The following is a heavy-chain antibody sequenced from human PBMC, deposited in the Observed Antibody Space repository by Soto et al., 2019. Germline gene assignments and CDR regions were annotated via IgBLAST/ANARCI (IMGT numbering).Heavy chain of an antibody. CDR2: IVVGSGNT. D-gene: IGHD2-21*02. J-gene: IGHJ4*02. CDR1: GFTFTSSA. V-gene: IGHV1-58*01. Sequence: SVKVSCKASGFTFTSSAVQWVRQARGQRLEWIGWIVVGSGNTNYAQKFQERVTITRDMSTSTAYMELSSLRSEDTAVYYCAAVAQGAYCGGDCYPYYFDYWGQGTLVTVS. CDR3: AAVAQGAYCGGDCYPYYFDY.